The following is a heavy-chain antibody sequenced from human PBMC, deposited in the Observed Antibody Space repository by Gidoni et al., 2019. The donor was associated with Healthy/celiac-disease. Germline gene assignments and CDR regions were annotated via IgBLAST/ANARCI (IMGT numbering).Heavy chain of an antibody. V-gene: IGHV1-69*01. J-gene: IGHJ5*02. CDR3: ARDGVGATMDNWFDP. Sequence: QVQLVQSGAEVKKPGSSVQVSCKASGGTFSSYAISWVRQAPGQGPEWMGGRIPIFGTTTSAQKFKGRVTITADESTSTAYMELSSLRSEDTAVYYCARDGVGATMDNWFDPWGQGTLVTVSS. CDR1: GGTFSSYA. CDR2: RIPIFGTT. D-gene: IGHD1-26*01.